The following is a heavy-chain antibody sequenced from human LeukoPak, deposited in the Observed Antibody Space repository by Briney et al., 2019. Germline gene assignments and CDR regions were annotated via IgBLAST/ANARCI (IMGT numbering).Heavy chain of an antibody. CDR1: GGSISSYY. D-gene: IGHD2-2*01. CDR2: INHSGST. CDR3: ASLKPARPDY. J-gene: IGHJ4*02. Sequence: SETLSLTCTVSGGSISSYYWSWIRQPPGKGLEWIGEINHSGSTNYNPSLKSRVTISVDTSKNQFSLKLSSVTAADTAVYYCASLKPARPDYWGQGTLVTVSS. V-gene: IGHV4-34*01.